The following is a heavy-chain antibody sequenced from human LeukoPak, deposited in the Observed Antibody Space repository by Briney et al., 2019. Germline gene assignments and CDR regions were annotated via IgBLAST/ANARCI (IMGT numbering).Heavy chain of an antibody. J-gene: IGHJ3*01. CDR2: IGTGSSPI. CDR3: ARGLATSRGAFDL. CDR1: GFTFSGFI. V-gene: IGHV3-48*01. D-gene: IGHD1-1*01. Sequence: GGSLRLSCAASGFTFSGFIMSWVRQAPGKGLEWVSYIGTGSSPIYYADSVKGRFTISRDNAKKSLYLQMNSLRAEDTAVYYCARGLATSRGAFDLWGQGTMVTVSS.